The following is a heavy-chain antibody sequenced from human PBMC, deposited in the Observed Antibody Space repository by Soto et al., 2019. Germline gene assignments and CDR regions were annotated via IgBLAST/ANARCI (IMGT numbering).Heavy chain of an antibody. V-gene: IGHV1-18*04. CDR3: ARAYCSPTRCIDAFDV. CDR1: GYTFTSYG. J-gene: IGHJ3*01. CDR2: ISTDNGNT. D-gene: IGHD2-2*01. Sequence: ASVKVSCKASGYTFTSYGVSWVRQAPGQGLEWMGWISTDNGNTNYAQKFQGRVTMTTHTSTSTAYMELRSLRADDTAVYYCARAYCSPTRCIDAFDVWGQGTVVTVSS.